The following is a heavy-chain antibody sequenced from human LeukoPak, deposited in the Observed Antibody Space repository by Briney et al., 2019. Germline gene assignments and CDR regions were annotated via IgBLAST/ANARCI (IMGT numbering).Heavy chain of an antibody. CDR2: INPNSGGT. D-gene: IGHD5-24*01. V-gene: IGHV1-2*02. CDR3: ASRGRAGYNSGAFDI. Sequence: APVKVSCKASGYSFTAYYMHWVRQAPGQGLEWMGWINPNSGGTNYAQKFQGRVTMTRDTSITTAYMEMSRLRSDDTALYYCASRGRAGYNSGAFDIWGQGTMVTVSS. CDR1: GYSFTAYY. J-gene: IGHJ3*02.